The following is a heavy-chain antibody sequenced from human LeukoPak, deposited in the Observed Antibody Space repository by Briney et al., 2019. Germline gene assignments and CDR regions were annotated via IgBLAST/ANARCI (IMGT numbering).Heavy chain of an antibody. D-gene: IGHD3-9*01. CDR1: GGPFCVYY. V-gene: IGHV4-34*01. Sequence: SETLSLTCAVYGGPFCVYYWSWIRQPPGKGLEWIGEINHSGSTNYNPSLKSRVTISVDTSKNQFSLKLSSVTAADTAVYYCTVTYYDILTGYSPSDYWGQGTLVTVSS. CDR2: INHSGST. J-gene: IGHJ4*02. CDR3: TVTYYDILTGYSPSDY.